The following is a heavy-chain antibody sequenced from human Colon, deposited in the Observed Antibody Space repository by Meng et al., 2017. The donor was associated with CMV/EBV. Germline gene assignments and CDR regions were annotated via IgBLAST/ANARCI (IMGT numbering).Heavy chain of an antibody. Sequence: GTFSNYAISWGRQAPGQGLDWMGGIIPFLSIVNYAQKFRDRVTITADKSTGTAYMELSRLRSDDTAVYYCARGAAAATYARNWFDPWGQGTLVTVSS. D-gene: IGHD6-13*01. CDR2: IIPFLSIV. V-gene: IGHV1-69*10. CDR3: ARGAAAATYARNWFDP. CDR1: GTFSNYA. J-gene: IGHJ5*02.